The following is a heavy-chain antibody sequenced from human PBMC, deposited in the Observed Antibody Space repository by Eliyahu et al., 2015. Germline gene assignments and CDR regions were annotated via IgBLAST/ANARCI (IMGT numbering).Heavy chain of an antibody. D-gene: IGHD3-22*01. J-gene: IGHJ4*02. CDR1: GFTFSSYG. CDR3: AKGDYYDSSFLDY. V-gene: IGHV3-30*18. Sequence: QVQLVESGGGVVQPGRSLRLSCAASGFTFSSYGMHWVRQAPGKGLEWVAVISYDGSNKYYGDSVKGRFTISRDNSKNTLYLQMNSLRAEDTAVYYCAKGDYYDSSFLDYWGQGTLVTVSS. CDR2: ISYDGSNK.